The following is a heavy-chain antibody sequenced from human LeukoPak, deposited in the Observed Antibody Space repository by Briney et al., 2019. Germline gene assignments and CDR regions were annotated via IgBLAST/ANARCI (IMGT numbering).Heavy chain of an antibody. CDR1: GGTFSSYA. Sequence: SVKVFCKASGGTFSSYAISWVRQAPGQGLEWMGGIIPIFGTANYAQKFQGRVTITADESTSTAYMELSSLRSEDTAVYYCARGTLVGATLGGNDYWGQGTLVTVSS. V-gene: IGHV1-69*13. CDR2: IIPIFGTA. D-gene: IGHD1-26*01. CDR3: ARGTLVGATLGGNDY. J-gene: IGHJ4*02.